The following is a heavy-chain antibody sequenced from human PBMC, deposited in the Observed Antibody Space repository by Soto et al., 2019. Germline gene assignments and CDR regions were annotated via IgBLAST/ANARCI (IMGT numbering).Heavy chain of an antibody. D-gene: IGHD3-22*01. CDR1: GYTFTSYH. J-gene: IGHJ4*02. Sequence: QVQLVQSGAEMKKPGASVKVACKASGYTFTSYHISWVRQAPGQGLEWMGWIAAYNLKTDYAPKVQGRVTMTIDTATDTANMELRSRRSDDTAVYYCARTEGYYEHTDKYYLDYGAQGPRVTVSS. V-gene: IGHV1-18*01. CDR3: ARTEGYYEHTDKYYLDY. CDR2: IAAYNLKT.